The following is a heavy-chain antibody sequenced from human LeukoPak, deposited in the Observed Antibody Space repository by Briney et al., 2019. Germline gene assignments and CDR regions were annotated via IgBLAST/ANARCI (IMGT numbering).Heavy chain of an antibody. V-gene: IGHV3-23*01. J-gene: IGHJ6*02. D-gene: IGHD7-27*01. CDR2: ISGSGGST. CDR3: ARDGEPRYWGSGYYYGMDV. CDR1: GFNFGTYA. Sequence: GGSLRLSCAASGFNFGTYAMNWVRQAPGKGLEWVSCISGSGGSTYYADSVKGRLTISRDNSKNTVSLQMNSLRGDDTAVYYCARDGEPRYWGSGYYYGMDVWGQGATVTVSS.